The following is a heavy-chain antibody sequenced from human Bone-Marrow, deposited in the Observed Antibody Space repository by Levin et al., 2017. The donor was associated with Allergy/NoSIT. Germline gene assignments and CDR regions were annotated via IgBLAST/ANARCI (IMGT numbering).Heavy chain of an antibody. D-gene: IGHD6-6*01. CDR3: TTRVEGAARLIMVFDY. J-gene: IGHJ4*02. Sequence: LSLTCAASGFTFSNAWMSWVRQAPGKGLEWVGRIKSKTDGGTTDYAAPVKGRFTISRDDSKNTLYLQMNSLKTEDTAVYYCTTRVEGAARLIMVFDYWGQGTLVTVSS. CDR2: IKSKTDGGTT. CDR1: GFTFSNAW. V-gene: IGHV3-15*01.